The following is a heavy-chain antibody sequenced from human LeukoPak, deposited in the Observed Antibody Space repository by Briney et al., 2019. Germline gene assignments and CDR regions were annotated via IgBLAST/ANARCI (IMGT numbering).Heavy chain of an antibody. CDR1: GGSFSGYY. CDR3: ARRYSSTSRGNWFDP. V-gene: IGHV4-34*01. J-gene: IGHJ5*02. Sequence: SETLSLTCAVYGGSFSGYYWSWIRQPPGKGLEWIGEINHSGSTNYNPSLKSRVTISVDTSKNQFSLKLSSVTAADTAVYCCARRYSSTSRGNWFDPWGQGTLVTVSS. D-gene: IGHD2-2*01. CDR2: INHSGST.